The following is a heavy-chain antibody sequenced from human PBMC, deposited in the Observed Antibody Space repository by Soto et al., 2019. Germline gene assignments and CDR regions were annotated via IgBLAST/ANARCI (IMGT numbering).Heavy chain of an antibody. CDR2: IFYSGNT. V-gene: IGHV4-39*01. CDR3: ARRPSGSGSRRFDS. J-gene: IGHJ5*01. CDR1: GGSISGSSSY. Sequence: LSLTCTVSGGSISGSSSYWGWIRQPPGKGLEWIGSIFYSGNTFYSPSLKSRVTISVDTSKNQFSLTLSSVTAADTAVYYCARRPSGSGSRRFDSWGQGTLVTVSS. D-gene: IGHD3-10*01.